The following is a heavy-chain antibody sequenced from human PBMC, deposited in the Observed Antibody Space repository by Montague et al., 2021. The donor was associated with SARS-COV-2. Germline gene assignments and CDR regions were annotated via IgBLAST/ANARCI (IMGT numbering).Heavy chain of an antibody. CDR3: ARISAWYSSGWSAFDY. V-gene: IGHV2-70*01. Sequence: PALVKPTQTLTLTCTFSGFSLSTSGMCVSWIRQPPGKALEWLALIDWDDDKYYSTFLKTRLTISKDTSKNQVVLTMTNMDPVDTATYYCARISAWYSSGWSAFDYWGQGTLVTASS. CDR1: GFSLSTSGMC. D-gene: IGHD6-19*01. CDR2: IDWDDDK. J-gene: IGHJ4*02.